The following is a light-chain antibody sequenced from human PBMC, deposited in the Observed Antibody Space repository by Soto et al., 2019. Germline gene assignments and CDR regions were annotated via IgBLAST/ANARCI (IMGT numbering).Light chain of an antibody. CDR2: DVS. CDR1: SSDVGRYNY. Sequence: QSALTQPASVSGSPGQSITISCTGTSSDVGRYNYVSWYQHHPGKAPKLMIYDVSNRPSGVSNRFSGSKSGNTASLTISGLQAEDEADYYCSSYTSSNTVVFGGGTKLTVL. V-gene: IGLV2-14*03. J-gene: IGLJ2*01. CDR3: SSYTSSNTVV.